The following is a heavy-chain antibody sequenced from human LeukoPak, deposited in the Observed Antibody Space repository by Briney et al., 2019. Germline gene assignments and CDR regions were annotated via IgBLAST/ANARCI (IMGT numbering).Heavy chain of an antibody. CDR1: GFTFNGYA. J-gene: IGHJ4*02. CDR2: ISGSGGTT. CDR3: AKEDGGSGWFEPVEY. D-gene: IGHD6-19*01. Sequence: PRGSLTLPCAASGFTFNGYAMSWVRQVPGKGLEWVSTISGSGGTTYYADSLKGRFTISRDNSKNMLFLQMNSLRAEDTAIYYCAKEDGGSGWFEPVEYWGQGTLVTVSS. V-gene: IGHV3-23*01.